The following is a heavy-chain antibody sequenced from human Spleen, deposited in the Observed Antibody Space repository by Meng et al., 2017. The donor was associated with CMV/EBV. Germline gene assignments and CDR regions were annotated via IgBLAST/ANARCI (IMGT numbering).Heavy chain of an antibody. V-gene: IGHV3-21*01. J-gene: IGHJ4*02. Sequence: SCAASGFTFSSYSMNWVRQAPGKGLEWVSSISSSSSYIYYADSVKGRFTISRDNAKNSLYLQMNSLRAEDTAVYYCARVSTPYYFDYWGQGTLVTVSS. CDR1: GFTFSSYS. CDR3: ARVSTPYYFDY. CDR2: ISSSSSYI. D-gene: IGHD4-11*01.